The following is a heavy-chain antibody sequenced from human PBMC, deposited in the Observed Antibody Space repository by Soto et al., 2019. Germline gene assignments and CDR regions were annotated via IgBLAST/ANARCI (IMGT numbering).Heavy chain of an antibody. Sequence: GGSLRLSCAASGFTFSSYSMNWVRQAPGKGLEWVSYISSSSSTIYYADSVKGRFTVSRDNAKNSLYLQMNSLRAEDTAVYYCAKVFVATIREGFDYWGQGTLVTVSS. CDR1: GFTFSSYS. CDR3: AKVFVATIREGFDY. D-gene: IGHD5-12*01. J-gene: IGHJ4*02. V-gene: IGHV3-48*01. CDR2: ISSSSSTI.